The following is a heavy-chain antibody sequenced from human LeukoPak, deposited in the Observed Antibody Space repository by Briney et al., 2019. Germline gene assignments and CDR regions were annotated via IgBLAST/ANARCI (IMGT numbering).Heavy chain of an antibody. CDR3: AREGLAGAPIDY. V-gene: IGHV4-30-2*01. D-gene: IGHD7-27*01. CDR1: GGSISSGGYY. CDR2: IYHSGST. J-gene: IGHJ4*02. Sequence: PSQTLSLTCTVSGGSISSGGYYWSWIRQPPGKGLEWIGYIYHSGSTYYNPSLKSRVTISVDRSKNQFSLKLSSVTAADTAVYYCAREGLAGAPIDYWGQGTLVTVSS.